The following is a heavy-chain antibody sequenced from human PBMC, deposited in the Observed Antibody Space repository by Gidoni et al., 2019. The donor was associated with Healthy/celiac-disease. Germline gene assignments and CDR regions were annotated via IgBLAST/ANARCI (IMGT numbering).Heavy chain of an antibody. CDR2: ISGSGGST. V-gene: IGHV3-23*01. CDR3: AKVPVVVGYYYFDY. Sequence: EVQLLESGGGLVQPGGSLRLSCAASGFTFRSYAMRWFRQAPGKGLEWVSAISGSGGSTYYADSVKGRFTISRDNSKNTLYLQMNSLRAEDTAVYYCAKVPVVVGYYYFDYWGQGTLVTVSS. D-gene: IGHD3-22*01. CDR1: GFTFRSYA. J-gene: IGHJ4*02.